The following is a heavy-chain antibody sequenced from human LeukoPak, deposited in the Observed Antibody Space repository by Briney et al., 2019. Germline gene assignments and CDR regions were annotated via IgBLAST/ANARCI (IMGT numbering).Heavy chain of an antibody. CDR2: ISHDGSNK. D-gene: IGHD3-9*01. V-gene: IGHV3-30*03. CDR1: GFTFSSYG. CDR3: AMYYDILTQDY. Sequence: GRSLRLSCAASGFTFSSYGMHWVRQAPGKGLEWVAVISHDGSNKYYADSVKGRFTISRDNSQNTLHLQMNSLRAEDTAVYYCAMYYDILTQDYWGQGTLVTVSS. J-gene: IGHJ4*02.